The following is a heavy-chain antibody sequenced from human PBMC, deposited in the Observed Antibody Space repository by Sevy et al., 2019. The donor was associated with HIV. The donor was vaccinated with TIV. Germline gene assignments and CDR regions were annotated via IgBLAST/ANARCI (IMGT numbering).Heavy chain of an antibody. V-gene: IGHV3-23*01. CDR3: AKRQGSYYHGSGSPDDAFDI. J-gene: IGHJ3*02. CDR1: GFTFSSYA. Sequence: GGSLRLSCAASGFTFSSYAMSWVRQAPGKGLEWVSAISGSGGSTYYADSVKGRFTISRDNSKNTLYLQMNSLRAEDTAVYYCAKRQGSYYHGSGSPDDAFDIWGQGTMVTVSS. CDR2: ISGSGGST. D-gene: IGHD3-10*01.